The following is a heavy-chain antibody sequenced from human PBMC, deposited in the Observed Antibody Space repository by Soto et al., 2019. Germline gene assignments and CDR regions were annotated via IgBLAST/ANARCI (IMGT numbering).Heavy chain of an antibody. CDR2: IFPDDSVT. CDR3: ARGSRFDFDF. CDR1: GYTYTNYW. J-gene: IGHJ4*02. V-gene: IGHV5-51*01. Sequence: HGESLKISCKGSGYTYTNYWIGWVRQMPGKGLEWMGIIFPDDSVTKYSPSFQGQVTISADKSISTAYLQWPSLRASDAAMYYCARGSRFDFDFWGQGTPVTVSS. D-gene: IGHD3-16*01.